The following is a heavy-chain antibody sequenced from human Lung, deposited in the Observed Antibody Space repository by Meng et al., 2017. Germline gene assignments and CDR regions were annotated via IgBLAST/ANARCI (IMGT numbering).Heavy chain of an antibody. J-gene: IGHJ4*02. Sequence: QLVQAGAEVKKPGASVKVSCKASGYTFPDYWLHWVRRAPGQGLEWMGRINPKSGDTHYAQRFQGRVTMTGDTSISTAYMELSGLRSDDTAMYYCARDEDISAAGKLFGDYWGQGTLVTASS. D-gene: IGHD6-13*01. CDR3: ARDEDISAAGKLFGDY. CDR2: INPKSGDT. V-gene: IGHV1-2*06. CDR1: GYTFPDYW.